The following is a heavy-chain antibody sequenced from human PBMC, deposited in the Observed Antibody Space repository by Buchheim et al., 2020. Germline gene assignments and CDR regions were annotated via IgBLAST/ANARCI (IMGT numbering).Heavy chain of an antibody. CDR2: INPNSGGT. CDR1: GYTFTGYY. CDR3: AREPLMGSSWSPTLYYYGMDV. J-gene: IGHJ6*02. D-gene: IGHD6-13*01. V-gene: IGHV1-2*06. Sequence: QVQLVQSGAEVKKPGASVKVSCKASGYTFTGYYMHWVRQAPGQGLEWMGRINPNSGGTNYAQKFQGRVTMTRDTSISTAYMELSRLRSDDTAVYYCAREPLMGSSWSPTLYYYGMDVWGQGTT.